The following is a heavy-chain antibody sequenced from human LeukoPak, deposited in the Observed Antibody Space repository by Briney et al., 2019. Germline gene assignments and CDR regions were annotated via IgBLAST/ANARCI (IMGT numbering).Heavy chain of an antibody. CDR1: GGSISSYY. V-gene: IGHV4-59*01. D-gene: IGHD3-3*01. CDR2: IYYCGST. J-gene: IGHJ5*02. Sequence: SETLSLTCTVSGGSISSYYWSWIRQPPGKGLEWIGYIYYCGSTNYNPSLKSRVTISVDTSKNQFSLKLSSVTAADTAVYYCASTYDFWSGQNWFDPWGQGTLVTVSS. CDR3: ASTYDFWSGQNWFDP.